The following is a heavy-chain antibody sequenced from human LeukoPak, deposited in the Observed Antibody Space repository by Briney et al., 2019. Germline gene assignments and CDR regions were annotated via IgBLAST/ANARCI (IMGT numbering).Heavy chain of an antibody. V-gene: IGHV3-48*04. J-gene: IGHJ6*03. D-gene: IGHD7-27*01. Sequence: GGSLRLSCAASGFTFSSYSMNWVRQAPGKGLEWVSYISSSGSTIYYADSVKGRFTISRDNAKNSLYLQMNSLRAEDTAVYYCARALWGPYYYYYMDVWGKGTTVTVSS. CDR2: ISSSGSTI. CDR1: GFTFSSYS. CDR3: ARALWGPYYYYYMDV.